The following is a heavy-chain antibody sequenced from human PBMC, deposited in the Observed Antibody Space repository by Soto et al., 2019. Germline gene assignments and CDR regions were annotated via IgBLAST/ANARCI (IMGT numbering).Heavy chain of an antibody. CDR1: GYSFSNYW. J-gene: IGHJ4*02. Sequence: GDSLKISCKTSGYSFSNYWIGWVRQMPGKGLEWMGIIFPGDSDTTYSPSFQGQVTISADKSITTAYLQWSSLKASDTAMYYCARQSDSSGYYSDRGQGTLVTVSS. CDR3: ARQSDSSGYYSD. V-gene: IGHV5-51*01. CDR2: IFPGDSDT. D-gene: IGHD3-22*01.